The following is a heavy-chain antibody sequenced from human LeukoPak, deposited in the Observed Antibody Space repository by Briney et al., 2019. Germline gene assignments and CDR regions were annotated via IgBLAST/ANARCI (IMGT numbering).Heavy chain of an antibody. J-gene: IGHJ4*02. CDR2: IYYSGST. D-gene: IGHD4-23*01. Sequence: PSETLSLTCTVSGVSISSGYYYWSWIRQLPGKGLEWIGYIYYSGSTNYNPSLKSRVTISVDTSKNQFSLKLSSVTAADTAVYYCARDYGGPFDYWGQETLVTVSS. CDR3: ARDYGGPFDY. CDR1: GVSISSGYYY. V-gene: IGHV4-61*01.